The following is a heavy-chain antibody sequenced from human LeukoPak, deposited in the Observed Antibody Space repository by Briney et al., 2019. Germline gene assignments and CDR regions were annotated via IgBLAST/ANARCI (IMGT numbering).Heavy chain of an antibody. D-gene: IGHD4-17*01. Sequence: SETLSLTCTVSGDSISSGGYYWSWIRQHPGKGLEWIGYIYYSGSTYYNPSLKSRVTISVDTSKNQFSLKLSSVTAADTAVYYCARHIYGDYFDYWGQGTLVTVSS. V-gene: IGHV4-31*03. CDR3: ARHIYGDYFDY. J-gene: IGHJ4*02. CDR2: IYYSGST. CDR1: GDSISSGGYY.